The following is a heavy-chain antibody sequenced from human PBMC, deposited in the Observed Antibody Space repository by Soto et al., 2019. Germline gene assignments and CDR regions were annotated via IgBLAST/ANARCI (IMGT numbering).Heavy chain of an antibody. J-gene: IGHJ6*02. V-gene: IGHV3-30*18. Sequence: QVQLVESGGGVVQPGRSLRLSCAASGFTFSSYGMHWVRQAPGKGLEWVAVISYDGSNKYYADSVKGRFTISRDNSKNTLYLQMNSLRAEDTAVYYCAKDNAMVRGRNGMDVWGQGTTVTVSS. D-gene: IGHD3-10*01. CDR2: ISYDGSNK. CDR3: AKDNAMVRGRNGMDV. CDR1: GFTFSSYG.